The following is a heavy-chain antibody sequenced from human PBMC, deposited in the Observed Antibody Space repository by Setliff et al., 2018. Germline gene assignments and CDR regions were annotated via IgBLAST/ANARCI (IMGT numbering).Heavy chain of an antibody. CDR1: GYSFSDYG. V-gene: IGHV1-18*01. CDR3: ARGGYSYGYDHGFDI. Sequence: ASVKVSCKASGYSFSDYGISWVRQAPGQGLEWMGWISAYNGNTKYAQKLQGRVTMATDISTSTAYMELRSLGSDDTAVYYCARGGYSYGYDHGFDIWGQGTMVTVSS. CDR2: ISAYNGNT. J-gene: IGHJ3*02. D-gene: IGHD5-18*01.